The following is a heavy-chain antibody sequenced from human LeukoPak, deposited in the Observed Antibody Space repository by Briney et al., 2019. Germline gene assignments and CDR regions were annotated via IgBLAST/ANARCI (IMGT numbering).Heavy chain of an antibody. CDR3: ARHQEENSGTYYRAFEI. CDR2: IYYSGST. V-gene: IGHV4-39*01. CDR1: GGSISSSTYY. J-gene: IGHJ3*02. D-gene: IGHD1-26*01. Sequence: SETLSLTCTVSGGSISSSTYYWAWIRQPPGKGLEYIGNIYYSGSTYYNPSLKSRVTISVDTSKNQFSLKLTSVIAADTAVYYCARHQEENSGTYYRAFEIWGQGTMVTGSS.